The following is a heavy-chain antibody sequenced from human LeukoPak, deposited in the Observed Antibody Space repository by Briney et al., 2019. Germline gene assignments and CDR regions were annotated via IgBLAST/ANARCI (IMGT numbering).Heavy chain of an antibody. V-gene: IGHV3-23*01. CDR3: AKDYGSGSYLYYYMDV. Sequence: PGGSLRLSCAASGFTFSSYAMSWVRQAPGKGLEWVSAISGSGGSTYYADSVKGRFTISRDNSKNTLYLQMDSLRAEDTAVYYCAKDYGSGSYLYYYMDVWGKGTTVTISS. D-gene: IGHD3-10*01. CDR2: ISGSGGST. CDR1: GFTFSSYA. J-gene: IGHJ6*03.